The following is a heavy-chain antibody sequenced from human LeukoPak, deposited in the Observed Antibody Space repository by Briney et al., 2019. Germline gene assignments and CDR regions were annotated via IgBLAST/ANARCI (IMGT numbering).Heavy chain of an antibody. CDR3: ARVNYDILTGYLSYFDY. V-gene: IGHV3-7*04. Sequence: ASLRLSCASSGFTFSTYSMNWVRQAPGKGVEWVANINQDGSEKYYVDSVKGRFTISRDNAKNSLYLQMNGLRAEDTAVYYCARVNYDILTGYLSYFDYWGQGTLVTVFS. J-gene: IGHJ4*02. CDR1: GFTFSTYS. CDR2: INQDGSEK. D-gene: IGHD3-9*01.